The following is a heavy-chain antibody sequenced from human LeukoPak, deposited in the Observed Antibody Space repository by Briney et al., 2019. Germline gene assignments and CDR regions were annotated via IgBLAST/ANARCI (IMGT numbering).Heavy chain of an antibody. V-gene: IGHV3-43*01. J-gene: IGHJ4*02. Sequence: GGSLRLSCAGSGFTFEHYTMHWVRQGPGKGLEWVSFISWDAHSTFYADSVKGRFTISRDNSKNSLYLQMHSLRIEDSALYYCAKGGEYSTSSSLNFFDYWGQGTLVTVSS. CDR3: AKGGEYSTSSSLNFFDY. CDR2: ISWDAHST. D-gene: IGHD6-6*01. CDR1: GFTFEHYT.